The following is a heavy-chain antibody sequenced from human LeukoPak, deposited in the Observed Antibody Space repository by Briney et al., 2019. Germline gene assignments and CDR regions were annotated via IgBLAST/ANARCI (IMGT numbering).Heavy chain of an antibody. CDR2: FSGSGGST. V-gene: IGHV3-23*01. CDR1: GFTFSSYA. Sequence: GSLRLSCAASGFTFSSYAMRWVRQAPGKGLEWVSAFSGSGGSTYYADSVKGRFTISRDDSKDTLYLQMTSLRAEDTAVYYCAKETPPGLLEYFDYWGQGPLVTVSS. J-gene: IGHJ4*02. D-gene: IGHD2-21*01. CDR3: AKETPPGLLEYFDY.